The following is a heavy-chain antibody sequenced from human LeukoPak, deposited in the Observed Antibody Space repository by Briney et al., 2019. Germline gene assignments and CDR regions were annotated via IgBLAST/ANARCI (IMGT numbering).Heavy chain of an antibody. CDR2: INPNSGGT. CDR3: ASGYCSGGSCYYYFDY. CDR1: GHTFTGYY. Sequence: ASVKVSCKASGHTFTGYYMHWVRQAPGQGLEWMGWINPNSGGTNYAQKFQGRVTMTRDTSISTAYMELSRLRSDDTAVYYCASGYCSGGSCYYYFDYWGQGTLVTVSS. D-gene: IGHD2-15*01. J-gene: IGHJ4*02. V-gene: IGHV1-2*02.